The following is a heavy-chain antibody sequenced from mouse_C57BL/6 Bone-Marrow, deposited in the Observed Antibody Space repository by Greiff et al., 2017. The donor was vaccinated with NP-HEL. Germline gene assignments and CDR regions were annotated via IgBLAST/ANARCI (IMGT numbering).Heavy chain of an antibody. V-gene: IGHV1-50*01. D-gene: IGHD2-5*01. CDR2: IDPSDSYT. J-gene: IGHJ1*03. CDR1: GYTFTSYW. CDR3: AREDSYYSNYNWYFDV. Sequence: VQLQQPGAELVKPGASVKLSCKASGYTFTSYWMQWVKQRPGQGLEWIGEIDPSDSYTNYNQKFKGKATLTVDTSSSTAYMQLSSLTSEDSAVYYCAREDSYYSNYNWYFDVWGTGTTVTVSS.